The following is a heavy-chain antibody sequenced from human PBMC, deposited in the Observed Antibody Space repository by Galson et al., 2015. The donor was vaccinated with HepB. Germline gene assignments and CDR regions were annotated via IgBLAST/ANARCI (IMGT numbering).Heavy chain of an antibody. CDR1: GFTFSSYA. V-gene: IGHV3-64D*06. CDR2: ISSNGGGT. Sequence: SLRLSCAASGFTFSSYAMSWVRQAPGKGLEYVSAISSNGGGTYYADSVKGRFTISRDNSKNTLYLQMSSLRAEDTAVYYCVKGWIQLWFRDYFDYWGQGTLFTVSS. D-gene: IGHD5-18*01. CDR3: VKGWIQLWFRDYFDY. J-gene: IGHJ4*02.